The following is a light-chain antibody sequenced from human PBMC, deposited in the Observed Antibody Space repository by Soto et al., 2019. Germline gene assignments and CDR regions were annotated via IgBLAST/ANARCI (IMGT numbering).Light chain of an antibody. CDR2: AAS. J-gene: IGKJ3*01. V-gene: IGKV1-39*01. CDR1: QSISNY. Sequence: DIQMTQSPSSLSASVGDRLTITCRASQSISNYVNWYQQKPGRAPKLLIYAASGLQGGVPSRFSGSASGTDFTLTIASLRPEDFATYYCQQSYSTPFTFGPGTKVDL. CDR3: QQSYSTPFT.